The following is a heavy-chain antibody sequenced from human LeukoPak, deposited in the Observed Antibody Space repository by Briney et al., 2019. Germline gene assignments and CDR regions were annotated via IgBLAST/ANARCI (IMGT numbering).Heavy chain of an antibody. CDR3: AKDTGFRAKAAFDY. CDR2: IYTSGST. J-gene: IGHJ4*02. V-gene: IGHV4-4*07. CDR1: GGSISSYY. Sequence: SETLSLTCTVSGGSISSYYWSWIRQPAGKGLEWIGRIYTSGSTNYNPSLKSRVTMSVDTSKNQFSLKLSSVTAADTAVYYCAKDTGFRAKAAFDYWGQGTLVTVSS. D-gene: IGHD3-10*01.